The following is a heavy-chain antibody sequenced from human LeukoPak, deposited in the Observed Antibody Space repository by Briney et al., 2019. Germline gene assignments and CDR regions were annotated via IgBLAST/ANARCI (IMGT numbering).Heavy chain of an antibody. J-gene: IGHJ2*01. CDR2: INQDGSEK. V-gene: IGHV3-7*04. CDR1: GFSFSRNW. D-gene: IGHD5-12*01. CDR3: ARGPSLYRGWYFDI. Sequence: GGSLRLSCAASGFSFSRNWMSWVRQAPGKGLEWVANINQDGSEKYYVDSVKGRFTISRDNAKNSLYLQMNSLRAEDTAVYYCARGPSLYRGWYFDIWGRGTLVAVSS.